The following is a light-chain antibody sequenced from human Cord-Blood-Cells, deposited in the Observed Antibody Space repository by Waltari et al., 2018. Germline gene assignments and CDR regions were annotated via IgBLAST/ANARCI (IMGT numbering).Light chain of an antibody. Sequence: EIVMTQSPATLSVSPGERATLSCRASQSVSSNLAWYQQKPGQAPRLLIYGASTRATGIPARFSGSGSGKEFTLTIRSLQSEDFAVYYCQQYNNWPPLTFGGGTKVEIK. CDR3: QQYNNWPPLT. V-gene: IGKV3-15*01. CDR1: QSVSSN. CDR2: GAS. J-gene: IGKJ4*02.